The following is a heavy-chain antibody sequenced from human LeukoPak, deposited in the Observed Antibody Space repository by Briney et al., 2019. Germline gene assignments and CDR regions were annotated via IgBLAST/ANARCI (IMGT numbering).Heavy chain of an antibody. CDR3: ASVMTSYGDPGPH. Sequence: GGSLRLSCAASGFTFSSYAMSWVRQAPGKGLEWVSAISGSGGSTYYADSVKGRFTISRDNSKNTLYLQMNSLRAEDTAVYYCASVMTSYGDPGPHWGQGTLVTVSS. D-gene: IGHD4-17*01. J-gene: IGHJ4*02. CDR2: ISGSGGST. CDR1: GFTFSSYA. V-gene: IGHV3-23*01.